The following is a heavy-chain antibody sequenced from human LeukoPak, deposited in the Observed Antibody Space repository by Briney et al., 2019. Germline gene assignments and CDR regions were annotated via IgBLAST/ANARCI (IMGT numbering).Heavy chain of an antibody. Sequence: PGGSLRLSCAASGFTFSGSAMHWVRQASGKGLEWVGRIRSKANSYATAYAASVKGRFTISRDDSKNTAYLQMNSLKTEDTAVYYCTRHSGDGYGSGTSNWFDPWGQGTLVTVSS. CDR3: TRHSGDGYGSGTSNWFDP. J-gene: IGHJ5*02. D-gene: IGHD3-10*01. V-gene: IGHV3-73*01. CDR1: GFTFSGSA. CDR2: IRSKANSYAT.